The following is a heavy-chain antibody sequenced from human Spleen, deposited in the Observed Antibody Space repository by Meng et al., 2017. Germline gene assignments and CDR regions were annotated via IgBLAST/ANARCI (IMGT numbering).Heavy chain of an antibody. V-gene: IGHV4-39*07. Sequence: SETLSLTCTVSGGSISSSSYYWGWIRQPPGKGLEWIGSIYYSGSTYYNPSLKSRVTISVDTSKNQFSLKLSSVTAADTAVYYCARGRRTWFGELLYYYYGMDVWGQGTTVTVSS. D-gene: IGHD3-10*01. CDR3: ARGRRTWFGELLYYYYGMDV. CDR2: IYYSGST. CDR1: GGSISSSSYY. J-gene: IGHJ6*02.